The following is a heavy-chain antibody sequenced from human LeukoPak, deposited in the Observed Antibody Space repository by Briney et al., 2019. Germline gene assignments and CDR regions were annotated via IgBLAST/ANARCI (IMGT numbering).Heavy chain of an antibody. CDR2: ISAYNGNT. CDR3: AGTPYCSSDNCYRFYNGNDAFDI. CDR1: GYTFTSYG. V-gene: IGHV1-18*01. D-gene: IGHD2-2*01. Sequence: ASVKVSCKASGYTFTSYGISWVRQAPGQGLEWMGWISAYNGNTNYAQKLQGRVTMTTDTSTSTAYMELRSLRSDDTAVYYCAGTPYCSSDNCYRFYNGNDAFDIWGQGTKVTVSS. J-gene: IGHJ3*02.